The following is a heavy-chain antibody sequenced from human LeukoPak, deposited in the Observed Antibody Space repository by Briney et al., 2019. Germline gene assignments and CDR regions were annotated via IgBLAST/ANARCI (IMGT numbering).Heavy chain of an antibody. V-gene: IGHV3-21*01. J-gene: IGHJ4*01. Sequence: GGSLRLSCAASGFTFSSYSMNWVRQAPGKGLEWVSSISSSSSYIYYADSVKGRFTISRDNAKNSLYLQMNSLRAKDTAVYYCARGSDTGYFDYWGHGTLVTVSS. D-gene: IGHD7-27*01. CDR3: ARGSDTGYFDY. CDR1: GFTFSSYS. CDR2: ISSSSSYI.